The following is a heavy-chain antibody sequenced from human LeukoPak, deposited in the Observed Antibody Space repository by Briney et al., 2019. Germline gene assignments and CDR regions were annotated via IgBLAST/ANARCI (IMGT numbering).Heavy chain of an antibody. CDR3: ARHAFSYSSRTDH. Sequence: SETLSLTCTVSGGSISSSSYYWGWIRQPPGKGLEWIGSIYYSGSTYYNPSLKSRVTISVDTSKNQFSLKLSSVTAADTAVYYCARHAFSYSSRTDHWGQGTLVTVSS. V-gene: IGHV4-39*01. D-gene: IGHD6-13*01. CDR2: IYYSGST. J-gene: IGHJ4*02. CDR1: GGSISSSSYY.